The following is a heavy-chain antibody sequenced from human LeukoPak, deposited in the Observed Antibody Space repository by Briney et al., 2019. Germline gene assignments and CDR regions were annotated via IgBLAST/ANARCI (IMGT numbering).Heavy chain of an antibody. CDR1: GFTFSIYN. D-gene: IGHD6-25*01. V-gene: IGHV3-48*01. Sequence: PGGSLRLSCVASGFTFSIYNMNWVRQAPGKGLEWVSYISSSGSTIYYADSVKGRFTIPRDNAKNSLYLQMNSLRADDTAVYYCARFAAGGSYYYYMDVWGKGTTVTVSS. CDR2: ISSSGSTI. CDR3: ARFAAGGSYYYYMDV. J-gene: IGHJ6*03.